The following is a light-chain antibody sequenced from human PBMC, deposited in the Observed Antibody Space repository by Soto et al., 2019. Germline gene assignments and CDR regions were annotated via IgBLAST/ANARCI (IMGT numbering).Light chain of an antibody. V-gene: IGKV3-20*01. CDR2: GAS. Sequence: EIVLTQSPGTLSLSPGERATLSCRASQSVSSSYLAWYQQKPGQAPKLIIYGASSRATDIPDRFSGSGSGKDFTLTISRLEPEDFAVYYCQQYGSPPYTFGQGTKLEIK. J-gene: IGKJ2*01. CDR3: QQYGSPPYT. CDR1: QSVSSSY.